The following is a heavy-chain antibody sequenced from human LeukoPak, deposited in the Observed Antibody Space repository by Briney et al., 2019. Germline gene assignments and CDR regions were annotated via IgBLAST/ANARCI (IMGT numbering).Heavy chain of an antibody. Sequence: ASVKVSCKASGYTFTSYGISWVRQAPGQGLEWMGWISGYNGYTHNAQKFQGRVTITRNTSISTAYMELSSLRSEDTAVYYCARASHYYDSSGYYYDSSGYFDYWGQGTLVTVSS. D-gene: IGHD3-22*01. V-gene: IGHV1-18*01. CDR2: ISGYNGYT. CDR1: GYTFTSYG. CDR3: ARASHYYDSSGYYYDSSGYFDY. J-gene: IGHJ4*02.